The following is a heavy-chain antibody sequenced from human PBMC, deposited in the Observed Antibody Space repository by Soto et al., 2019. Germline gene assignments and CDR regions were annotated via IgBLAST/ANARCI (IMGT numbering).Heavy chain of an antibody. V-gene: IGHV4-4*02. J-gene: IGHJ4*02. CDR1: GGSFTSNNW. Sequence: QVQLQESGPGLVKPSGTLSLTCAVSGGSFTSNNWWPWVRQPPGQGLEWIGEIYRTGSTNYHPSLKSRVTISLDKSENQFSLKVTSLTAADTAVYYCASRDPGTSVDYWGQGTLVTVSS. D-gene: IGHD1-7*01. CDR2: IYRTGST. CDR3: ASRDPGTSVDY.